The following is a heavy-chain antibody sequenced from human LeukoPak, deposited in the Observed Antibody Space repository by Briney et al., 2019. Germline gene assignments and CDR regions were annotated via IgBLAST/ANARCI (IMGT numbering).Heavy chain of an antibody. Sequence: GGSLRLSCAASGFTFSSYSMNWVRQAPGKGLEWVSAFSGSGGSTYYANSVKGRFTISRDNSKNTLYLQMNSLRAEDTAVYYCARSGLSRFGFWGQGTLVTVSS. CDR1: GFTFSSYS. CDR3: ARSGLSRFGF. D-gene: IGHD2/OR15-2a*01. V-gene: IGHV3-23*01. CDR2: FSGSGGST. J-gene: IGHJ4*02.